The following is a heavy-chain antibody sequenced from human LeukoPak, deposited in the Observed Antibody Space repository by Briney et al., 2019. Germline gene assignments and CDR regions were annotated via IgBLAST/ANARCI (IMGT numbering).Heavy chain of an antibody. CDR2: IIPIFGTA. CDR1: GGTFSSYA. V-gene: IGHV1-69*06. D-gene: IGHD3-10*01. CDR3: ARETMVRGVTPYYYGMDV. Sequence: SVKVSCKASGGTFSSYAISWVRQAPGQGLEWMGGIIPIFGTANYAQKFQGRVTITADKSTSTAYMELSSLRSEDTAVYYCARETMVRGVTPYYYGMDVWGQGTTVTVSS. J-gene: IGHJ6*02.